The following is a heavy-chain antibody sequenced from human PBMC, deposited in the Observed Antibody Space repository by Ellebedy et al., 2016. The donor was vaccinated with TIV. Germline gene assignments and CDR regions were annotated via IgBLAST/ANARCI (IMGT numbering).Heavy chain of an antibody. CDR1: GYTFTSYY. D-gene: IGHD6-13*01. CDR3: ARETSRYSRSWDS. V-gene: IGHV1-46*01. CDR2: INPSGGST. Sequence: AASVKVSCKASGYTFTSYYMHWVRQAPGQGLEWMGIINPSGGSTSYAQKFQGRVTMTRDTSTSTVYMELSSLSSEDSAVYYCARETSRYSRSWDSWGQGTLVTVSS. J-gene: IGHJ4*02.